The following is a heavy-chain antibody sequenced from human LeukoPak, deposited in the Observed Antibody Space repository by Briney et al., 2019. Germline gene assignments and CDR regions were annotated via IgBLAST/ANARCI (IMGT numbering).Heavy chain of an antibody. J-gene: IGHJ6*03. Sequence: QTGGSLRLSCAASGFTFSSYAMSWVRQGPGKGLEWVSAISGSAGSTYYADSVKGRFTISRDNSNNTLFLQMNGLRPEDTAVYYCAKDLGTIFGVVFDPYYYYMDVWGKGTTVTVSS. CDR1: GFTFSSYA. CDR3: AKDLGTIFGVVFDPYYYYMDV. CDR2: ISGSAGST. D-gene: IGHD3-3*01. V-gene: IGHV3-23*01.